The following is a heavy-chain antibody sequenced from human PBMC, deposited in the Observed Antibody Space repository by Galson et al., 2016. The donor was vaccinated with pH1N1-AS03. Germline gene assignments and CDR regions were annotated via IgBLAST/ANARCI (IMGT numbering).Heavy chain of an antibody. J-gene: IGHJ3*01. CDR3: ARDGGKITLGGFYAFDL. D-gene: IGHD3-16*01. V-gene: IGHV4-59*11. CDR1: GVSTRSHY. Sequence: SETLSLTCTVSGVSTRSHYWSWIRQPPGKGLEWIGYIYYSGSTNYNPSLKSLVTISVDTSKNQLSLKLSSVTAADTALYFCARDGGKITLGGFYAFDLWGQGTMVAVSS. CDR2: IYYSGST.